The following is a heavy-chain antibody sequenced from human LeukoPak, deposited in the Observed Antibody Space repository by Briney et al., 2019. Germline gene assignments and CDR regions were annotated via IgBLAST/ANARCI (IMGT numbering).Heavy chain of an antibody. D-gene: IGHD2-21*02. CDR1: GGSFSGYY. Sequence: SSETLSLTCAVYGGSFSGYYWTLLRQTPGKGLEWIGEISHTGLTGSNPSLKSRVTILVDSSKKQFSLRMSSVTAADTGIYYCARVPDITARPCDTWGPGTRVTVSS. J-gene: IGHJ5*02. CDR3: ARVPDITARPCDT. CDR2: ISHTGLT. V-gene: IGHV4-34*01.